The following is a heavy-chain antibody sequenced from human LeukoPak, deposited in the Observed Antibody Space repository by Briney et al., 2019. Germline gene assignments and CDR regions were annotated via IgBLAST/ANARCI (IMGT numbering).Heavy chain of an antibody. Sequence: PGGSLRLSCAASGFTFSSYSMNWVRQAPGKGLEWLSYISSTGSAIFYADSLKGRFTISRDNAKNSLYLQMNSLRDEDTAAYYCARDSIWQQCLDYWGQGTLVTVSS. CDR2: ISSTGSAI. CDR3: ARDSIWQQCLDY. D-gene: IGHD5-24*01. CDR1: GFTFSSYS. J-gene: IGHJ4*02. V-gene: IGHV3-48*02.